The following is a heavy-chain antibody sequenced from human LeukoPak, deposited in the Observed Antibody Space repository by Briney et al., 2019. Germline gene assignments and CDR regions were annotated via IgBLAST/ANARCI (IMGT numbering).Heavy chain of an antibody. V-gene: IGHV3-30*03. Sequence: GGSLRLSCAASGFXFSSYGIHWVRQAPGKGLEWVALISYDGSNKYYADSVKGRFTISRDNSKNTLYLQMNSLRAEDTAVYYCARLSNIVGATDYYYYGMDVWGQGTTVTVSS. D-gene: IGHD1-26*01. CDR3: ARLSNIVGATDYYYYGMDV. CDR2: ISYDGSNK. CDR1: GFXFSSYG. J-gene: IGHJ6*02.